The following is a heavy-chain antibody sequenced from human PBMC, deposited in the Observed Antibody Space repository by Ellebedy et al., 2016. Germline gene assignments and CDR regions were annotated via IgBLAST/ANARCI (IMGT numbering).Heavy chain of an antibody. CDR1: GYTFTSYD. Sequence: ASVKVSCXASGYTFTSYDINWVRQATGQGLEWMGWMNPNSGNTGYAQKFQGRVTMTRNTSISTAYMELSSLRSEDTAVYYCARVEWELLRGYNWFDPWGQGTLVTVSS. D-gene: IGHD1-26*01. CDR2: MNPNSGNT. J-gene: IGHJ5*02. V-gene: IGHV1-8*01. CDR3: ARVEWELLRGYNWFDP.